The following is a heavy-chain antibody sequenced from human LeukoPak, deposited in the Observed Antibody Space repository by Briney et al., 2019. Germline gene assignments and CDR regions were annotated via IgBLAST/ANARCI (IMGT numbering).Heavy chain of an antibody. CDR2: ISSSGSII. V-gene: IGHV3-48*03. CDR1: GSTLSSYE. Sequence: GGSLRLSCTASGSTLSSYEMNWVRQAPGKGLEWVSYISSSGSIIYYADSVKGRFTISRDNAKKLLFLQMNSLRAEDTAVYYCARRQFFDYWGQGTLVTVSS. CDR3: ARRQFFDY. J-gene: IGHJ4*02. D-gene: IGHD6-19*01.